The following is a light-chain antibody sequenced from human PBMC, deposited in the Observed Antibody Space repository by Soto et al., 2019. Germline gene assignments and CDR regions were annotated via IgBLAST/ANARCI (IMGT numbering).Light chain of an antibody. Sequence: EIGLSQPPRCLSLSPGETATLSCPSSQSVSSSYLAWYQQKPGQAPRLLIYGASSRATGIPARFSGSGSGTDFTLTISRLEPEDFAVYYCQQYGSSPLTFGGGTKVDI. V-gene: IGKV3-20*01. CDR3: QQYGSSPLT. J-gene: IGKJ4*01. CDR1: QSVSSSY. CDR2: GAS.